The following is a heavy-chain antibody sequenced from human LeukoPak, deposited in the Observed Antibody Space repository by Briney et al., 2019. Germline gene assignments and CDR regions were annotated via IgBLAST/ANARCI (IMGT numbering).Heavy chain of an antibody. Sequence: PSETLSLTCTVSGGSISSYYWSWIRQPPGKGLEWIGYIYYSGSTNYNPSLKSRVTISVDTSKNQFSLKLSSVTAADTAVYYCARGRSIFGVVDRNLDYWGQGTLVTVSS. D-gene: IGHD3-3*01. CDR2: IYYSGST. CDR1: GGSISSYY. V-gene: IGHV4-59*12. CDR3: ARGRSIFGVVDRNLDY. J-gene: IGHJ4*02.